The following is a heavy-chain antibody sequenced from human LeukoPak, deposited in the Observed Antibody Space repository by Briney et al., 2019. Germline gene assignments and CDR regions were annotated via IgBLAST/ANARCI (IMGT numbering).Heavy chain of an antibody. CDR1: GVTFSSYG. V-gene: IGHV3-23*01. Sequence: GSLRLSCAASGVTFSSYGMSWVRQSPGKGLEWVSSISVTGDITYSADSLKGRFTISRDNSKNTLYLQMNSPRTDDTAVYFCAKGLGRYGSGKIYFDYWGQGTLVTVSS. J-gene: IGHJ4*02. D-gene: IGHD3-10*01. CDR2: ISVTGDIT. CDR3: AKGLGRYGSGKIYFDY.